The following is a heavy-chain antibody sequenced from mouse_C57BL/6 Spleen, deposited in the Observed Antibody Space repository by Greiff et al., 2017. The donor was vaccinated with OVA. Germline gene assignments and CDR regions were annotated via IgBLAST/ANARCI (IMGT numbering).Heavy chain of an antibody. CDR3: ARPYSNYVFDY. D-gene: IGHD2-5*01. V-gene: IGHV1-19*01. CDR2: INPYNGGT. J-gene: IGHJ2*01. CDR1: GYTFTDYY. Sequence: EVKLQESGPVLVKPGASVKMSCKASGYTFTDYYMNWVKQSHGKSLEWIGVINPYNGGTSYNQKFKGKATLTVDKSSSTAYMELNSLTSEDSAVYYCARPYSNYVFDYWGQGTTLTVSS.